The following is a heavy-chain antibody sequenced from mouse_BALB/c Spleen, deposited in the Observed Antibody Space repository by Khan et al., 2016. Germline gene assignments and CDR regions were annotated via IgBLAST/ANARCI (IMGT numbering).Heavy chain of an antibody. CDR3: ASAPPRLYFDA. CDR2: ISYSGST. J-gene: IGHJ1*03. Sequence: EVKLEESGPGLVKPSQSLSLTCTVTGYSITSDYAWNWIRQFPGNKLEWMGYISYSGSTSYNPSLKSRISITRDTSKNQFFLQLNSVTTEDTATXHCASAPPRLYFDAWGKGTPAPVPS. V-gene: IGHV3-2*02. CDR1: GYSITSDYA.